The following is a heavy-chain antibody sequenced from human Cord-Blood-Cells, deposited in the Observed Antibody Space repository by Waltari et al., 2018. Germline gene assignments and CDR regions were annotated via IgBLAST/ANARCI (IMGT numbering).Heavy chain of an antibody. Sequence: QVQLQQWGAGLLKPSETLSLTCAVYGGSFSGYYWSWIRQPPGKGLEWMWEINHSGSTNYNPALKSRVTISVDTSKNQFSLKLSSVTAADTAVYYCARTGYSSGWSDAFDIWGQGTMVTVSS. CDR1: GGSFSGYY. V-gene: IGHV4-34*01. CDR2: INHSGST. CDR3: ARTGYSSGWSDAFDI. D-gene: IGHD6-19*01. J-gene: IGHJ3*02.